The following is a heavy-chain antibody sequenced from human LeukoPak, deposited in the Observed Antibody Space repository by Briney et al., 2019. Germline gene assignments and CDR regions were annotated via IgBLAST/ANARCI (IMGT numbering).Heavy chain of an antibody. CDR2: ISGSGGST. V-gene: IGHV3-23*01. CDR3: AKRNGPVIARGPFDY. D-gene: IGHD2-8*01. CDR1: GFTFSSYA. J-gene: IGHJ4*02. Sequence: GGSLRLSCAASGFTFSSYAMSWVRQAPGKGLEWVSAISGSGGSTYYADSVKGRFTISRDNSKNTLYLQMNSLRAEDTAVYYCAKRNGPVIARGPFDYWGQGTLVTVSS.